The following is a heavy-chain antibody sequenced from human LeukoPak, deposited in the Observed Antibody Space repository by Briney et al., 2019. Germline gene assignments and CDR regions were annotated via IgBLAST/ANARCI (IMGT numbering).Heavy chain of an antibody. CDR3: AKGVHYDSSGYSDY. D-gene: IGHD3-22*01. V-gene: IGHV3-7*03. J-gene: IGHJ4*02. CDR2: IKKDGSEK. CDR1: GFTFSSNW. Sequence: GGSLRLSCAASGFTFSSNWMSWVRQAPGKGLEWVANIKKDGSEKYYVDSVKGRFTISRDNSKNTLYLQMNSLRAEDTAVYYCAKGVHYDSSGYSDYWGQGILVTVSS.